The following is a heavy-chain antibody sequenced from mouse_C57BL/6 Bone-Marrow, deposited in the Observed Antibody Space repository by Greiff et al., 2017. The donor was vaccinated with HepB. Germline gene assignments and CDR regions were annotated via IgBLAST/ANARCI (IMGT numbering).Heavy chain of an antibody. CDR1: GYTFTSYW. J-gene: IGHJ4*01. V-gene: IGHV1-53*01. CDR2: INPSNGGT. Sequence: QVQLQQPGTELVKPGASVKLSCKASGYTFTSYWMHWVKQRPGQGLEWIGNINPSNGGTNYNEKFKSKATLTVDKSSSTAYMQLSSLTSEASAVYYCARSGIITTVVATDYYAMDYWGQGTSVTVSS. D-gene: IGHD1-1*01. CDR3: ARSGIITTVVATDYYAMDY.